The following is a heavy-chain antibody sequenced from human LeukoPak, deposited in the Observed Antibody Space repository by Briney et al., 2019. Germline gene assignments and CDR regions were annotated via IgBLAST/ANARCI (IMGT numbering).Heavy chain of an antibody. Sequence: KTSETLSLTCTVSGDSISSGDYSWSWIRQPPGKGLEWIGYIYYSGSTDYSPSLTSRVTISVDTSKNHFSLKLNSVTAADTAVYYCARHKDSGDYPLDYWGQGILVSVSS. CDR3: ARHKDSGDYPLDY. V-gene: IGHV4-30-4*02. CDR2: IYYSGST. J-gene: IGHJ4*02. CDR1: GDSISSGDYS. D-gene: IGHD4-17*01.